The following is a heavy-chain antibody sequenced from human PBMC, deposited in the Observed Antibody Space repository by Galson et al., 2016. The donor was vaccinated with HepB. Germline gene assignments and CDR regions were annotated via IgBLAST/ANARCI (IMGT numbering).Heavy chain of an antibody. Sequence: SLRLSCAAAGFTFSNYAMSWVRQAPGKGLEWVSTISGSGDSTYYADSGKGRFTISRDKSKNTLYLQMNSLRAEDTAVYYCASSNKLRYYYGSEHWYFDLWGRGTLVAVSS. CDR1: GFTFSNYA. J-gene: IGHJ2*01. CDR3: ASSNKLRYYYGSEHWYFDL. CDR2: ISGSGDST. V-gene: IGHV3-23*01. D-gene: IGHD3-10*01.